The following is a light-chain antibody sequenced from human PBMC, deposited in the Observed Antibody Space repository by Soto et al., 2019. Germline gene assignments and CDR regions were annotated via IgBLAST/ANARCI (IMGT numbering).Light chain of an antibody. CDR3: QQDAASLRP. V-gene: IGKV3-20*01. J-gene: IGKJ1*01. Sequence: ETVLTQSRGTPALSPGGEATISCRANQSVNNNSLPWYQQTSGQPPRLLIYGASTSPTGIPDGISGRGTGRNCNLSTRSLEPEDFSVYYGQQDAASLRPVGQGTKV. CDR2: GAS. CDR1: QSVNNNS.